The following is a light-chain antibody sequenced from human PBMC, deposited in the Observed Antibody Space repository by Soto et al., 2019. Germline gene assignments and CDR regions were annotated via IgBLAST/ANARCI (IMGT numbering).Light chain of an antibody. CDR3: CSSVTGSPFDVL. CDR1: ISNIGDYT. V-gene: IGLV1-44*01. CDR2: NND. J-gene: IGLJ3*02. Sequence: QSVLTQPPSASGTPGQRVAISCSGSISNIGDYTVHWYQQLPGTAPKLLIYNNDRRPSGVPDRFSGSKSGTSASLAISGLQSEDEGDYYCCSSVTGSPFDVLFGGGTKVTVL.